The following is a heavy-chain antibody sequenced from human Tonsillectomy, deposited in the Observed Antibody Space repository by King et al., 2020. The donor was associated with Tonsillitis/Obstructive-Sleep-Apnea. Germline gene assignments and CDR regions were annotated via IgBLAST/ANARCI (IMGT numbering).Heavy chain of an antibody. CDR2: ISSRATTI. CDR1: GFTFSSYE. CDR3: ARDGFYSCYYGMDV. D-gene: IGHD2-2*03. V-gene: IGHV3-48*03. Sequence: VQLVESGGGLVQPGGSLRLSCAASGFTFSSYEMTWVRQAPGKGLEWVSYISSRATTIYYADSVKGRFTISRDNAKNSLYLQMNSLRAEDTAVYYCARDGFYSCYYGMDVWGQGTTVTVSS. J-gene: IGHJ6*02.